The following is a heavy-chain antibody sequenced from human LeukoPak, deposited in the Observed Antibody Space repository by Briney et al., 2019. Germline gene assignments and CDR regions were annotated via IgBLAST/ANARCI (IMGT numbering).Heavy chain of an antibody. V-gene: IGHV3-9*01. CDR3: AKADSPNSSGRNGVFDY. CDR1: GFTFDDYA. D-gene: IGHD6-19*01. CDR2: ISWNSGNI. J-gene: IGHJ4*02. Sequence: GRSLRLSCAASGFTFDDYAMHWVRQAPGKGLEWVSGISWNSGNIGYADSVKGRFTISRDNAKNSLYLQMNSLRAEDTALYYCAKADSPNSSGRNGVFDYWGQGTLVTVTA.